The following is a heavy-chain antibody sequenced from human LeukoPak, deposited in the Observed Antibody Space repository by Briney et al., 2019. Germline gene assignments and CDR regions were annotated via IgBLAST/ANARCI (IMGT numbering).Heavy chain of an antibody. D-gene: IGHD3-16*02. CDR2: INHSGST. J-gene: IGHJ3*02. CDR3: ARGPLYYDFVWGSYRKRYDAFDI. CDR1: GGSFSGYY. V-gene: IGHV4-34*01. Sequence: PSENLSLTCAVYGGSFSGYYWSWIRQPPGKGLEWIGEINHSGSTNYNPSLKSRVTISVDTSKNQFSLKLSSVTAADTAVYYCARGPLYYDFVWGSYRKRYDAFDIWGQGTMVTVSS.